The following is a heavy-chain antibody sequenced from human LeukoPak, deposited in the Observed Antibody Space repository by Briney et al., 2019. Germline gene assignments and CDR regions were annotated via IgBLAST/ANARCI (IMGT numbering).Heavy chain of an antibody. CDR3: AKDHRYCSSTSCYTPDY. CDR1: GFTVSSNY. D-gene: IGHD2-2*02. CDR2: IYSGGST. Sequence: GGSLRLSCAASGFTVSSNYMSWVRQAPGKGLEWVSVIYSGGSTYYADSVKGRFTISRDNSKNTLYLQMNSLRAEDTAVYYCAKDHRYCSSTSCYTPDYWGQGTLVTVSS. V-gene: IGHV3-66*01. J-gene: IGHJ4*02.